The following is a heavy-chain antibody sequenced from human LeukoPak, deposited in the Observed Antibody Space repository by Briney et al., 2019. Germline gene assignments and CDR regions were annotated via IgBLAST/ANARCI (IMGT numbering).Heavy chain of an antibody. J-gene: IGHJ4*02. V-gene: IGHV3-30*14. Sequence: GGSLRLSCAASGFIVSSNYMSWVRQAPGKGLESVAVILYDGIEKYFADSVKGRFTISRDNSKSMVFLQMNSLKTEDTAMYYCAREGRFKAQHLFDYWGQGALVIVSS. D-gene: IGHD2-2*01. CDR1: GFIVSSNY. CDR2: ILYDGIEK. CDR3: AREGRFKAQHLFDY.